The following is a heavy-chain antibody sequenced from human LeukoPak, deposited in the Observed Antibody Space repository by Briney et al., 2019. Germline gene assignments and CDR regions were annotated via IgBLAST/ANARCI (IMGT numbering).Heavy chain of an antibody. CDR1: GYTFTGYY. J-gene: IGHJ4*02. D-gene: IGHD1-7*01. V-gene: IGHV1-69*13. Sequence: SVKVSCKASGYTFTGYYMHWVRQAPGQGLEWMGGIIPIFGTANYAQKFQGRVTITADESTSTAYMELSSLRSEDTAVYYCARGPPYNWNYVWGQGTLVTVSS. CDR3: ARGPPYNWNYV. CDR2: IIPIFGTA.